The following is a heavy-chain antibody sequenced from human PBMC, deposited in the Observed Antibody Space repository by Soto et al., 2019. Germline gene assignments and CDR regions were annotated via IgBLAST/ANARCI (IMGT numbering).Heavy chain of an antibody. V-gene: IGHV4-30-4*01. CDR3: PSSRQLTQDGQYHNCGGDCYPHNIDY. Sequence: QVQLQESGPGLVKPSQTLSLTCTVSGGSISSGDYCWSWIRQPPGKGLEWIGYIYYSGSTYYNPYLKSRVSISVETSKNQFALKLSSVTAADTAVYYCPSSRQLTQDGQYHNCGGDCYPHNIDYWGQGTLVTVSS. J-gene: IGHJ4*02. D-gene: IGHD2-21*02. CDR1: GGSISSGDYC. CDR2: IYYSGST.